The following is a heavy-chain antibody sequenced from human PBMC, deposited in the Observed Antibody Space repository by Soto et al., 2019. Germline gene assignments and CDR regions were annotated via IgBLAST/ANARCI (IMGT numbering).Heavy chain of an antibody. J-gene: IGHJ4*02. CDR2: IYYSGST. D-gene: IGHD6-19*01. CDR1: GGSISSGDYY. Sequence: SETLSLTCTVSGGSISSGDYYWSWIRQPPGKGLEWIGYIYYSGSTYYNPSLKSRVTISVDTSKNQFSLKLSSVTAADTAVYYCALGYSSGWTPLFDYWGQGTLVTVSS. V-gene: IGHV4-30-4*01. CDR3: ALGYSSGWTPLFDY.